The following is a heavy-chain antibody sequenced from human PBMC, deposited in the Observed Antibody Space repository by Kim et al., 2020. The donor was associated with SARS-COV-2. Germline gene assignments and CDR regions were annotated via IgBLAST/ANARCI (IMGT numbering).Heavy chain of an antibody. J-gene: IGHJ3*02. CDR3: AKDNERGAFDI. V-gene: IGHV3-30*02. CDR1: GFTLSSYS. CDR2: MWYDGSTR. Sequence: GGSLRLSCAASGFTLSSYSMHWVRQGPGKGLEWVAVMWYDGSTRYYEDSVKGRFTTSRDRSKNTVDLQMNSLRADDTAVYYCAKDNERGAFDIWGQGTMVTVSS. D-gene: IGHD2-8*01.